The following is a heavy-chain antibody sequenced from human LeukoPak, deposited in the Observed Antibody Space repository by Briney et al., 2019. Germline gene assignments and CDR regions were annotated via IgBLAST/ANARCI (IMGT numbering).Heavy chain of an antibody. CDR1: GDSISGGYYY. CDR3: ARGAPGGSGRYFQH. V-gene: IGHV4-39*07. CDR2: INDSEST. J-gene: IGHJ1*01. Sequence: SETLSLTCTVPGDSISGGYYYWSWIRQPPGKGLEWIGEINDSESTNYNPSLKSRVTTSVDTSKNQFSLKLSSVTAADTAVYYCARGAPGGSGRYFQHWGQGTLVTVSS. D-gene: IGHD3-10*01.